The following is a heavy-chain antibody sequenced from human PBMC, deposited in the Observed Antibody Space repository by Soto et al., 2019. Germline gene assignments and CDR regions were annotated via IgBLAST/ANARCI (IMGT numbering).Heavy chain of an antibody. CDR1: AFTFSSYA. J-gene: IGHJ4*02. CDR2: VSGSGDST. CDR3: AKGRASDCPGCTQDY. Sequence: EVQLLESGGGLAQPGGSLRLSCAASAFTFSSYAMSWVRQAPGKGLEWVSAVSGSGDSTYYADSVKGRFTISRDNSKHPLFLQMNSLRAEETAVYYCAKGRASDCPGCTQDYWGQGTLVTVSS. D-gene: IGHD2-21*02. V-gene: IGHV3-23*01.